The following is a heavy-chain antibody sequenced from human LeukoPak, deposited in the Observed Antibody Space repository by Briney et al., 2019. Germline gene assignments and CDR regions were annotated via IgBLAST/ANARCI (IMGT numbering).Heavy chain of an antibody. CDR2: IYSGDST. CDR3: ARSSNSNNYFDY. V-gene: IGHV3-53*01. D-gene: IGHD6-13*01. Sequence: GGSLRLSCAASGFTVSSNSMSWVRQAPGKGLEWVSVIYSGDSTFYADSMKGRFTISRDNSKNTLCLQIDSLRAEDTAMYYCARSSNSNNYFDYWGQGTLVTVSP. CDR1: GFTVSSNS. J-gene: IGHJ4*02.